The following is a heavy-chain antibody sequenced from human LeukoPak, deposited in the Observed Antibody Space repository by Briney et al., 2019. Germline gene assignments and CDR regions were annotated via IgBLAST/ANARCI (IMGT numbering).Heavy chain of an antibody. CDR2: IWYDGSSK. V-gene: IGHV3-33*01. CDR1: GFSFSSYG. D-gene: IGHD3-9*01. J-gene: IGHJ5*02. CDR3: ARGLRYFDWSQNWFDP. Sequence: PGGSLRLSCAASGFSFSSYGMHWVRQAPGKGLEWVAIIWYDGSSKYYADSVKGRFNISKDNSKKALYLQMNSLRTEDTAVYYCARGLRYFDWSQNWFDPWGQGTLVTVSS.